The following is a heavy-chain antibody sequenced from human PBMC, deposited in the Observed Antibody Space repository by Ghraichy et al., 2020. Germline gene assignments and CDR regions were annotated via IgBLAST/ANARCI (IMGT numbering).Heavy chain of an antibody. J-gene: IGHJ3*02. CDR3: ARRRQMWSAAEGDAFDI. V-gene: IGHV4-34*01. CDR1: VGSFSGYY. CDR2: INPTGTT. D-gene: IGHD2-21*01. Sequence: SQTLSLTCAVYVGSFSGYYWSWIRQPPGKGLEWIGEINPTGTTNNSPSLKSRLTMLVDTSKNQFSLKLKSMTAADTAMYYCARRRQMWSAAEGDAFDIWGQGTMVTVSS.